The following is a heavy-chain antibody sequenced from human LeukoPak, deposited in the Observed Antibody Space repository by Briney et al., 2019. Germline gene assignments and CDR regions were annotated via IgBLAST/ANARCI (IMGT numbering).Heavy chain of an antibody. CDR2: IHPGDSDT. Sequence: GESLKISCKGSGYSFTSYWIGWVRQMPGKGLEWMGIIHPGDSDTRYSPSFQGQVTISADKSISTAYLQWSSLKASDTAMYYCARTPYSGYCSGGSCHYDYWGQGTLVTVSS. J-gene: IGHJ4*02. D-gene: IGHD2-15*01. V-gene: IGHV5-51*01. CDR1: GYSFTSYW. CDR3: ARTPYSGYCSGGSCHYDY.